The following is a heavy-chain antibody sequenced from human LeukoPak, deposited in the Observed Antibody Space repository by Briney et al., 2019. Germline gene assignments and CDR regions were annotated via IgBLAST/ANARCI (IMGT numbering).Heavy chain of an antibody. CDR2: INAGNGNT. J-gene: IGHJ4*02. D-gene: IGHD3-22*01. CDR1: GYTFTSYA. Sequence: ASVKVSCKASGYTFTSYAMHWVRQAPGQRLEWMGWINAGNGNTKYSQKFQGRVTITRDTSASTAYMELSSLTSEDTAVYYCARDNGDYYDSSDSLGYWGQGTLVTVSS. V-gene: IGHV1-3*01. CDR3: ARDNGDYYDSSDSLGY.